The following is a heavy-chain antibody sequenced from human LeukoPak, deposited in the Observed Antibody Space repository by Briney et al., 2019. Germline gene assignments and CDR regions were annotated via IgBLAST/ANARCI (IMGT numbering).Heavy chain of an antibody. CDR3: ARWGDGKKLDY. CDR1: GFTVSSNY. CDR2: IYSGGST. D-gene: IGHD3-16*01. Sequence: GGSLRLSCAASGFTVSSNYMSWVRQAPGKGLEWVSVIYSGGSTYYADSVKGRFTISRDNSKDMLYLQMNSLTVEDTAVHYCARWGDGKKLDYWGQGTLVTVSS. V-gene: IGHV3-53*01. J-gene: IGHJ4*02.